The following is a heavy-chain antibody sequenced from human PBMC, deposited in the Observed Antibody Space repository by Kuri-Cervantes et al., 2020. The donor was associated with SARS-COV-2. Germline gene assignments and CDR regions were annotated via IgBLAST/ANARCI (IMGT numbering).Heavy chain of an antibody. CDR3: AKDRFFDGRGGYYELGY. CDR1: GDSFSDSY. Sequence: SETLSLSCVVSGDSFSDSYWSWIRQPAGKGLERIGRIHPSGSTNYNSSLGSRVTMSIDTSKKQFSLNLSAVTAADTAVYYCAKDRFFDGRGGYYELGYWGQGVLVTVSS. J-gene: IGHJ4*02. CDR2: IHPSGST. V-gene: IGHV4-4*07. D-gene: IGHD2-15*01.